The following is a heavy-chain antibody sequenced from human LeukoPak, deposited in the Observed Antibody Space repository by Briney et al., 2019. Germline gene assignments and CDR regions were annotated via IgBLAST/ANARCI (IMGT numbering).Heavy chain of an antibody. J-gene: IGHJ4*02. CDR2: ISVSSSTI. V-gene: IGHV3-48*02. CDR1: GFIFSSYS. Sequence: GGSLRLSCAASGFIFSSYSMNWVRRAPGKGLEWVSYISVSSSTIYYADSVKGRFTISRDNAKNSLYLQMNSLRDEDTAVYYCARVKGVGAAPFDYWGQGTLVTVSS. CDR3: ARVKGVGAAPFDY. D-gene: IGHD1-26*01.